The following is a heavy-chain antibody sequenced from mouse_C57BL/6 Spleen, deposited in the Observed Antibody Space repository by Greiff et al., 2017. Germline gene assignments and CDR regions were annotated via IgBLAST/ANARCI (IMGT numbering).Heavy chain of an antibody. CDR1: GYTFTSYW. Sequence: QVQLQQPGAELVKPGASVTLSCKASGYTFTSYWMHWVKQRPGQGLEWIGMIHPNSGSTNYNEKFKSKATLAVDKSSSTAYMQLSSLTSEDSAVYYCARGGDYGGFAYWGQGTLVTVSA. J-gene: IGHJ3*01. CDR3: ARGGDYGGFAY. D-gene: IGHD2-4*01. V-gene: IGHV1-64*01. CDR2: IHPNSGST.